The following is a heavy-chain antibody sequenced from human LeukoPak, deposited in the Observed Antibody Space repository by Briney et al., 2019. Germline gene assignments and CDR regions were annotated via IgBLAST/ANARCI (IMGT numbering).Heavy chain of an antibody. D-gene: IGHD6-13*01. J-gene: IGHJ4*02. Sequence: GESLKISFKGSGYSFTSYWIGWVRQMPGKGLEWMGIIYPGDSDTRYSPSFQGQVTISADKSISTAYLQWSSLKASDTAMYYCARRRTGYSSSWYPNYFDYWGQGTLVTVSS. V-gene: IGHV5-51*01. CDR3: ARRRTGYSSSWYPNYFDY. CDR2: IYPGDSDT. CDR1: GYSFTSYW.